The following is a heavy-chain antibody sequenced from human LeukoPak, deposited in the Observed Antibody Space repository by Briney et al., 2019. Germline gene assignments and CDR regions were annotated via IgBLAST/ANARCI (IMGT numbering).Heavy chain of an antibody. D-gene: IGHD3-16*02. J-gene: IGHJ4*02. CDR2: IHFDGVNK. CDR3: AKDSLWGSYRHRPGVFDH. CDR1: GFSFSDYG. Sequence: GGSLRLSCAASGFSFSDYGMHWVRQAPGKGLDWVAFIHFDGVNKYNADSVKGRFTISRDNSKNTLYLQMNSLRDDDTAVYYCAKDSLWGSYRHRPGVFDHWGEGNLVTVS. V-gene: IGHV3-30*02.